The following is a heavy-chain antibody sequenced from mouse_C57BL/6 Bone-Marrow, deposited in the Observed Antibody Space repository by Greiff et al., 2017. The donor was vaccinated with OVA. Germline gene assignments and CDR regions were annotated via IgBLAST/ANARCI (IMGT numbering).Heavy chain of an antibody. CDR2: IDPETGGT. CDR1: GYTFTDYE. Sequence: VQLQQSGAELVRPGASVTLSCKASGYTFTDYEMHWVKQTPVHGLEWIGAIDPETGGTAYNQKFKGKAILTADKSSSTAYMERRSLTSEDSAVYYCTRAYSNYGGFDYWGQGTTLTVSS. J-gene: IGHJ2*01. V-gene: IGHV1-15*01. CDR3: TRAYSNYGGFDY. D-gene: IGHD2-5*01.